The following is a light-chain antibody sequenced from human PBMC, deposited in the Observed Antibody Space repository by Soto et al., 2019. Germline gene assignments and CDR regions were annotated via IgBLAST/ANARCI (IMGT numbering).Light chain of an antibody. CDR3: SSYTSTSTLYV. CDR1: SSDVGTYNY. J-gene: IGLJ1*01. CDR2: EVT. Sequence: QSALTQPASVSGSPGQSITISCTGTSSDVGTYNYVSWYQQHPGKAPKVMIYEVTYRPSGLSNRFSGSKSGNTASLTISGLQTEDEADYFCSSYTSTSTLYVFGTGTKVTVL. V-gene: IGLV2-14*01.